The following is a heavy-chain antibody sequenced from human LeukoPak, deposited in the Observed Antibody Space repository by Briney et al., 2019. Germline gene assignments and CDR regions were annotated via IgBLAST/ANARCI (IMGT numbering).Heavy chain of an antibody. Sequence: SSETLSLTCTVSGGSISSGSYYWSWIRQPAGKGLEWIGRIYTSGSTNYNPSLKSRVTISVDTSKNQFSLKLSSVTAADTAVYYCARELGESSGYYYLDYWSQGTLVTVSS. CDR1: GGSISSGSYY. J-gene: IGHJ4*02. CDR3: ARELGESSGYYYLDY. D-gene: IGHD3-22*01. V-gene: IGHV4-61*02. CDR2: IYTSGST.